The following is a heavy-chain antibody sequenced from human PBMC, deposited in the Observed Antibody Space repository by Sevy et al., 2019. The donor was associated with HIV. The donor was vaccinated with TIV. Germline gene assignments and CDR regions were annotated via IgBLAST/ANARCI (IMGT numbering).Heavy chain of an antibody. J-gene: IGHJ4*02. D-gene: IGHD6-13*01. V-gene: IGHV3-49*04. CDR1: GFTFGEYC. Sequence: GGSLRLSCTASGFTFGEYCMSWVRQAPGKGLGWVAFLKSDVYGGTVDHAASVRGRFVISRDDSKTIAYLQMNDLKTEDTGVYYCTRWKAAQSIFDYWGQGALVTVSS. CDR2: LKSDVYGGTV. CDR3: TRWKAAQSIFDY.